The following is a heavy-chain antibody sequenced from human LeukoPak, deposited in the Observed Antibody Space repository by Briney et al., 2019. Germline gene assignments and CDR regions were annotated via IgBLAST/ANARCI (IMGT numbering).Heavy chain of an antibody. CDR2: ISSSGSTI. CDR3: AKRELGAIDY. J-gene: IGHJ4*02. Sequence: GGSLRLSCAASGFTFSSYEMNWVRQAPGKGLEWVSYISSSGSTIYYADSVKGRFTISRDNAKNSLYLQMNSLRAEDTALYYCAKRELGAIDYWGQGTLVTVSS. CDR1: GFTFSSYE. V-gene: IGHV3-48*03. D-gene: IGHD1-7*01.